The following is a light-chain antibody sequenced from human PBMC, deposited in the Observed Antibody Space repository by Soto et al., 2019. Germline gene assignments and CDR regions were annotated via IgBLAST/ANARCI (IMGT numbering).Light chain of an antibody. V-gene: IGLV2-23*02. J-gene: IGLJ1*01. CDR1: RTDIGGYNL. CDR3: CSYAGSSTYV. CDR2: DVN. Sequence: QSALTQPASVSGSPGQTITISCTGTRTDIGGYNLVSWYQQHPGKAPKLLIYDVNKWPSGVPDRFSGSKSGNTASLSISGLQAEDEADYYCCSYAGSSTYVLGTGTKLTVL.